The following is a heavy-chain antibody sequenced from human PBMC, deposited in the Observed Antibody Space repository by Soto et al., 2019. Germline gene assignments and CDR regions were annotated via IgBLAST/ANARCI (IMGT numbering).Heavy chain of an antibody. J-gene: IGHJ6*02. CDR3: ARVHLVRTSSYYCGMDV. Sequence: DLVESGGGLVKPGGSIPLSCATSGFTFSNYGMNWFRKAPGKGLEGVASIRGSGKDTFYRDSVKGRFTISRDNAESSLVLQMNSLTVDDTAVYHCARVHLVRTSSYYCGMDVWGPGTTVTVSS. CDR2: IRGSGKDT. CDR1: GFTFSNYG. V-gene: IGHV3-21*06. D-gene: IGHD6-6*01.